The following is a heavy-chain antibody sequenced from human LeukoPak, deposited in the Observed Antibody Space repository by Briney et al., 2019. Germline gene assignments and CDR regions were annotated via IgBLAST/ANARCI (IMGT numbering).Heavy chain of an antibody. D-gene: IGHD3-3*01. CDR2: ISGSGGST. V-gene: IGHV3-23*01. J-gene: IGHJ3*02. CDR1: GFTLSSYA. Sequence: GGSLRLSCAASGFTLSSYAMSWVRQAPGKGLEWVSAISGSGGSTYYADSVKGRFTISRDNSKNTLYLQMNSLRAEDTAVYYCAKGRGYDFWSGYYTGDAFDIWGQGTMVTVSS. CDR3: AKGRGYDFWSGYYTGDAFDI.